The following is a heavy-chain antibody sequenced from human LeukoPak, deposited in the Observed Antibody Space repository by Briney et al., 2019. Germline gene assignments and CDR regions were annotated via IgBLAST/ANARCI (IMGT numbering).Heavy chain of an antibody. D-gene: IGHD7-27*01. CDR2: ISSSSSYI. J-gene: IGHJ4*02. CDR3: ARDLETGDFDY. CDR1: GFTFSSYS. Sequence: PGGSLRLSCAASGFTFSSYSMNWVRQAPGKGLEWVSSISSSSSYIYYADSVKGRFTISRDNAKNSMYLQMNSLRAEDTAVYYCARDLETGDFDYWGQGTLVTVSS. V-gene: IGHV3-21*01.